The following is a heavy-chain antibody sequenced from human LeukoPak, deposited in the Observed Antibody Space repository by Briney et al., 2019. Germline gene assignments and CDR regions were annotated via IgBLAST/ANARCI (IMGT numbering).Heavy chain of an antibody. CDR3: ARGRLMVFAIDFFDP. CDR2: IYHTGNT. D-gene: IGHD2-8*01. CDR1: GGSISSGGYS. V-gene: IGHV4-30-2*01. Sequence: SETLSLTCAVFGGSISSGGYSWSWIRQPPGQGLEWIGYIYHTGNTYQNPSLTSRVTMAVDKSKNQFSLKMTSVTAADTAVYYCARGRLMVFAIDFFDPWGQGTLVTVSS. J-gene: IGHJ5*02.